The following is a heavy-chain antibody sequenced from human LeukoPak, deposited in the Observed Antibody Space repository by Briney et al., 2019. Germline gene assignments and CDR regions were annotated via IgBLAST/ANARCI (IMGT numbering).Heavy chain of an antibody. V-gene: IGHV3-21*04. CDR1: GFTFSSYS. J-gene: IGHJ4*02. D-gene: IGHD1-26*01. CDR3: ARDVVGATYFD. Sequence: PGGSLRLSCAASGFTFSSYSMNWVRQAPGKGLEWVSSISSSSSYIYCADSVKGRFTISRDNAKNSLYLQMNSLRAEDTAVYYCARDVVGATYFDWGQGTLVTVSS. CDR2: ISSSSSYI.